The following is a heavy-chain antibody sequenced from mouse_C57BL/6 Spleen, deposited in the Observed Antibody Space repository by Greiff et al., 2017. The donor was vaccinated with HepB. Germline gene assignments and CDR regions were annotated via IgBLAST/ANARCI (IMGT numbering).Heavy chain of an antibody. J-gene: IGHJ3*01. CDR1: GFTFSSYG. CDR3: ERQDCFAY. Sequence: VQLKESGGDLVKPGGSLKLSCAASGFTFSSYGMSWVRQTPDKRLEWVATISSGGSYTYYPDSVKGRFTISRDNAKNTLYLQMSSLKSEDTAMYYCERQDCFAYWGQGTLVTVSA. CDR2: ISSGGSYT. V-gene: IGHV5-6*01.